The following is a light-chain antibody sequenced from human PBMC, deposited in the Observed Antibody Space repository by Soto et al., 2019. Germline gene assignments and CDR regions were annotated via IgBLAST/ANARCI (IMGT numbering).Light chain of an antibody. Sequence: QSVLTQPASVSGSPGQSITISCTVTSSDVGGCYYVSWYQHHPGKAPKLIIYQVTSRPSGVSNRFSASKSGNTASLTISALQAEDEALYYCCSYSSSSTFYVFGTGTKVTVL. CDR3: CSYSSSSTFYV. J-gene: IGLJ1*01. CDR1: SSDVGGCYY. CDR2: QVT. V-gene: IGLV2-14*01.